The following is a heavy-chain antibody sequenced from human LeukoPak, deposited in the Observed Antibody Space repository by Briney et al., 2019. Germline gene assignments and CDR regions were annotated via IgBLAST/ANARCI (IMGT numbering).Heavy chain of an antibody. CDR1: GYTFTSYA. Sequence: ASVKVSCKASGYTFTSYAMNWVRQAPGQGLEWMGWINTNTGNPTYVQGFTGRFVFSLDTSVSTAYLQISSLKAEDTAVYYCARDPTQHSSWYRSLYYYYGMDVWGQGTTVTVSS. V-gene: IGHV7-4-1*02. J-gene: IGHJ6*02. CDR2: INTNTGNP. D-gene: IGHD6-13*01. CDR3: ARDPTQHSSWYRSLYYYYGMDV.